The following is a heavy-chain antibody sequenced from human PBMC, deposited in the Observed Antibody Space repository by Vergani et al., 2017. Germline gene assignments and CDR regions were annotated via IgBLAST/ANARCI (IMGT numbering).Heavy chain of an antibody. J-gene: IGHJ3*01. CDR1: GYIFSNFW. D-gene: IGHD3-10*01. V-gene: IGHV5-51*01. Sequence: EKQLVQSGSETKKPGESLKISCPAFGYIFSNFWIGWVRQRPGRGLEWMGIIYPGDSEVKSNPTFRGQVIFSVDTSVNTAYLQWGSLQASDTATYFCATGGHGSENGGALQLWGQGTNITVSS. CDR2: IYPGDSEV. CDR3: ATGGHGSENGGALQL.